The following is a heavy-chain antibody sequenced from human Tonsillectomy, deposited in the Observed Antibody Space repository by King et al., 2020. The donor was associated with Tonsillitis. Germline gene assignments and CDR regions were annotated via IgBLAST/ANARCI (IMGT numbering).Heavy chain of an antibody. J-gene: IGHJ4*02. V-gene: IGHV3-7*01. D-gene: IGHD3-22*01. CDR1: GFTFSTYW. Sequence: VQLVESGGGLVQPGGSLRLSCAASGFTFSTYWMSWVRQAPGKGLEWVANIKHDGSEKYYVDSVKGRFTISSDNAKNSLYLQMNSLRAEDTAVYYCASYYYSSGSSGFDYWGQGTLVTVSS. CDR2: IKHDGSEK. CDR3: ASYYYSSGSSGFDY.